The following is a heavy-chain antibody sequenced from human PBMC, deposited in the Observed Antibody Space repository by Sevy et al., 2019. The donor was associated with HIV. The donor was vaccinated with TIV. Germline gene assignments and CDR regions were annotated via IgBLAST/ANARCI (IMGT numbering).Heavy chain of an antibody. J-gene: IGHJ6*02. Sequence: GGSLRLSCAASGFTVSSNYMSWVRQAPGKGLEWVSVIYSGGSTYYADYVKGVFTMSRDSCKNTLYLQMNSLRAEETAVYYCARAGGDCYNSGPDYYYGMDVWGQGTTVTVSS. CDR3: ARAGGDCYNSGPDYYYGMDV. D-gene: IGHD2-21*01. V-gene: IGHV3-53*01. CDR2: IYSGGST. CDR1: GFTVSSNY.